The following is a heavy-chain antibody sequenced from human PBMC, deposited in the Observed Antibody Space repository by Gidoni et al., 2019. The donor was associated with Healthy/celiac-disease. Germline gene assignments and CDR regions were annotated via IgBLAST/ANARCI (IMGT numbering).Heavy chain of an antibody. Sequence: QVQLQESGPGLVKPSQTLSLTCTVSGGSISSGGYYWSWIRQHPGKGLEWIGYIYYSGSTYYNPSLKSRVTISVDTSKNQFSLKLSSVTAADTAVYYCAREGGHDFWSGYYTGLVAYWGQGTLVTVSS. D-gene: IGHD3-3*01. CDR2: IYYSGST. CDR1: GGSISSGGYY. V-gene: IGHV4-31*03. CDR3: AREGGHDFWSGYYTGLVAY. J-gene: IGHJ4*02.